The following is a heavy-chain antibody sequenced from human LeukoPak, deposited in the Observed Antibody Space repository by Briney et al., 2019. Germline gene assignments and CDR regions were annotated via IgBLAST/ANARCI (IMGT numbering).Heavy chain of an antibody. Sequence: GGSLRLSCAASGFTFSSYGMHWVRQAPGKGLEWVAVISYDGSNKYYADSVKGRFTISRDNSKNTLYLQMNSLRAEDTAVYYCASMGNTDYDILTGYRYYFDYWGQGTLVTVSS. CDR1: GFTFSSYG. D-gene: IGHD3-9*01. CDR3: ASMGNTDYDILTGYRYYFDY. J-gene: IGHJ4*02. CDR2: ISYDGSNK. V-gene: IGHV3-30*03.